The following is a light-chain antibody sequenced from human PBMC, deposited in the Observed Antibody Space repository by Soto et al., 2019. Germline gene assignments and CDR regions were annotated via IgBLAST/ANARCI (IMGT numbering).Light chain of an antibody. V-gene: IGKV1-5*03. Sequence: DIQMTQSPSTLSASVGDRVTITCRASQSIGSWLAWYQQKPGKAPKLLIYKASNLESGLPSRFSGSGSGTEFTLTISSLQPDDFAAYHCQQYYTYSRTFGQGTKVDIK. CDR1: QSIGSW. CDR2: KAS. J-gene: IGKJ1*01. CDR3: QQYYTYSRT.